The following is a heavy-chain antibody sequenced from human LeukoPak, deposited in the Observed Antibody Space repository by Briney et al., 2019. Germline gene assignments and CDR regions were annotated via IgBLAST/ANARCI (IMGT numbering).Heavy chain of an antibody. CDR1: GFTFGDYA. J-gene: IGHJ4*02. V-gene: IGHV3-49*04. D-gene: IGHD3-22*01. CDR2: IRSKTYGGTT. Sequence: GGSLRLSCTASGFTFGDYAMCWVRQAPGKGLEWVGFIRSKTYGGTTEYAASVKDRFTISRDDSKSIAYLQMSSLKTEDTAVYYCTRDYYDSSGYYTIANWGQGTLVTVSS. CDR3: TRDYYDSSGYYTIAN.